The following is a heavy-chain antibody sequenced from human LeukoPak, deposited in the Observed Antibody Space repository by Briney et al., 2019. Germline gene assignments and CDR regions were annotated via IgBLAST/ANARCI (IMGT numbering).Heavy chain of an antibody. CDR3: VTNFDPDVD. V-gene: IGHV3-30*02. CDR2: IRSDGSNK. D-gene: IGHD3-9*01. Sequence: AGGSLRLSCAGSGFSFSSYGMHWVRQAPGKGLEWMAFIRSDGSNKYYADSVKGRFTISRDNSKNTLYLQMNSLRAEDTAVYYCVTNFDPDVDWGQGTLVTVSS. J-gene: IGHJ4*02. CDR1: GFSFSSYG.